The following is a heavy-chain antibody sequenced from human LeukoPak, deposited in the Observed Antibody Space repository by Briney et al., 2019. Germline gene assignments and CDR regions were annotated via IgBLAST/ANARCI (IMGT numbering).Heavy chain of an antibody. V-gene: IGHV1-18*01. J-gene: IGHJ6*02. Sequence: ASVKVSCKASGYTFTSYGISWVRQAPGQGLEWMGWISAYNGNTNYAQKLQGRVTMTTDTSTSTAYMELRSLRSDDTAVYYCARAPGIAVAGTSTGYYYHGMDVWGQGTTVTVSS. CDR3: ARAPGIAVAGTSTGYYYHGMDV. D-gene: IGHD6-19*01. CDR1: GYTFTSYG. CDR2: ISAYNGNT.